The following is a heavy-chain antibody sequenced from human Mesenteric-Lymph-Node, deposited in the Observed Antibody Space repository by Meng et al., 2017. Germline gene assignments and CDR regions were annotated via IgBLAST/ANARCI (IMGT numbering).Heavy chain of an antibody. CDR1: GFTFSNSA. Sequence: GGSLRLSCEASGFTFSNSAMSWVRQAPGKGLEWVAVISDSGDSTYYADSVKGRFTISRDNAKNSRYLQMNSLRAEDTAVYFCARVVTYYDFLTGYSDCWGQGTPVTVSS. J-gene: IGHJ4*01. D-gene: IGHD3-9*01. CDR2: ISDSGDST. CDR3: ARVVTYYDFLTGYSDC. V-gene: IGHV3-23*01.